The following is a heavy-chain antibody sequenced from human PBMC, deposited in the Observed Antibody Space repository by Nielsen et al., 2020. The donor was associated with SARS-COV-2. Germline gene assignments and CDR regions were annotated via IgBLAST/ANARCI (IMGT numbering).Heavy chain of an antibody. V-gene: IGHV3-48*03. J-gene: IGHJ6*02. CDR2: ISSSGSTI. D-gene: IGHD5-24*01. CDR3: ARDGMATTDGPYGMDV. CDR1: GFTFSSYE. Sequence: GESLKISCAASGFTFSSYEMNWVRQAPGKGLEWVSYISSSGSTIYYADSVKGRFTISRDNAKNSLYLQMNSLRAEDTAVYYCARDGMATTDGPYGMDVWGQGTTVTVSS.